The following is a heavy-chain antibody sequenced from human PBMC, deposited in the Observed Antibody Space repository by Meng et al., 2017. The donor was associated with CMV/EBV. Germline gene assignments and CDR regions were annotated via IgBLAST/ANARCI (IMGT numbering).Heavy chain of an antibody. J-gene: IGHJ4*02. CDR2: IYWNDDK. D-gene: IGHD6-13*01. Sequence: TSKGAGATPLKHTPTLTLTCTVAWCSPITSGGRVGLSRHPPRKALEGLPIIYWNDDKRYDQSPKVRVTITNETAKTQVALTMTNMGLMDTATDDCSRIAAAGRFDDWGQGTLVTVSS. CDR1: WCSPITSGGR. CDR3: SRIAAAGRFDD. V-gene: IGHV2-5*01.